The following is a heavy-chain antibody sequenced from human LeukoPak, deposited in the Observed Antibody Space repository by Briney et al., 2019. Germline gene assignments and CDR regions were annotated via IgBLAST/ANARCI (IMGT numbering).Heavy chain of an antibody. V-gene: IGHV3-7*04. Sequence: PGRSLRLSCAASGFTFSSYWMTWVRQAPGKGLEWVADINQDGSEKYYVDSVKGRFTISRDNAKNSLYLQMNSLRAEDTAVYFCARYRWLRFDPFDYWGQGTLVTVSS. CDR1: GFTFSSYW. CDR3: ARYRWLRFDPFDY. CDR2: INQDGSEK. J-gene: IGHJ4*02. D-gene: IGHD5-12*01.